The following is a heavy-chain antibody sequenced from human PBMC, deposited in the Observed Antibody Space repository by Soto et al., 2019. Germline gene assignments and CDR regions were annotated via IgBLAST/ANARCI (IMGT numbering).Heavy chain of an antibody. Sequence: ASVKVSCKASGYTFTSYVMHWVRQAPGQRLEWMGWINAGNGNTKYSQKFQGRVTITRDTSASTAYMELSSLRSEDTAVYYCARDMMWFGELWDGMDVWGQGTTVTVSS. V-gene: IGHV1-3*01. CDR2: INAGNGNT. J-gene: IGHJ6*02. CDR1: GYTFTSYV. CDR3: ARDMMWFGELWDGMDV. D-gene: IGHD3-10*01.